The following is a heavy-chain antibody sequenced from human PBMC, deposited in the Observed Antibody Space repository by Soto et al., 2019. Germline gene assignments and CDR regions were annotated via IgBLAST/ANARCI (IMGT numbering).Heavy chain of an antibody. CDR2: IYHSGST. Sequence: SETXSLTCAVSSGSISSSNWWSWVRQPPGKGLEWIGEIYHSGSTNYNPSLKSRVTISVDKSKNQFSLKLSSVTAADTAVYYCAGTRIAAHDLGYWGQGTLVTVSS. CDR3: AGTRIAAHDLGY. J-gene: IGHJ4*02. CDR1: SGSISSSNW. D-gene: IGHD6-25*01. V-gene: IGHV4-4*02.